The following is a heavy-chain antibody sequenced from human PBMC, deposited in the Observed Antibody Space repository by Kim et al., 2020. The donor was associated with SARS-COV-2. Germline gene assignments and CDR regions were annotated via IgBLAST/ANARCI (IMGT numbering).Heavy chain of an antibody. CDR1: GFTFRDYN. CDR3: TRHDFWSGPYGRDV. V-gene: IGHV3-49*03. J-gene: IGHJ6*02. D-gene: IGHD3-3*01. CDR2: IRSKDSGGTT. Sequence: GGSLRLSCTASGFTFRDYNMSWFRQAPGKGLEWVGFIRSKDSGGTTENAASVKGRFTISRDDSNRIAYLQMNSLKTEDTAVYYCTRHDFWSGPYGRDVWGQGTTVTVSS.